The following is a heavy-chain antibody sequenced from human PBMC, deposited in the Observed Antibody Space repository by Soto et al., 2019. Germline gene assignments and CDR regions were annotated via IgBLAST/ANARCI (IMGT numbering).Heavy chain of an antibody. CDR3: ARDPSGGSDV. D-gene: IGHD1-26*01. CDR2: MNEDGGTT. V-gene: IGHV3-74*02. Sequence: EVQLVESGGGLVRPGGSLRLSCAASGFTFSSYWMHWVRQAPGKGLVWVARMNEDGGTTDYADSVKGRFTISRDNAKNELYLRMNSMRVEDTAVYDCARDPSGGSDVWGKGTRVPVSS. J-gene: IGHJ6*04. CDR1: GFTFSSYW.